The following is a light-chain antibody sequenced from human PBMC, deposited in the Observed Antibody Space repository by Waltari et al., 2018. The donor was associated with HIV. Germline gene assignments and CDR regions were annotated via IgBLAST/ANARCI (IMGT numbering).Light chain of an antibody. CDR2: WAS. Sequence: DIVMTQSPTSLAVSLGERATINCKSSQRVLYSSNNNNYLAWFQQKPGQPPKLLIYWASTRESGVPDRFSGSGSGTDFTLTISSLQAEDVAVYYCLQYYTIPRTFGQGTTVEIK. V-gene: IGKV4-1*01. CDR3: LQYYTIPRT. J-gene: IGKJ1*01. CDR1: QRVLYSSNNNNY.